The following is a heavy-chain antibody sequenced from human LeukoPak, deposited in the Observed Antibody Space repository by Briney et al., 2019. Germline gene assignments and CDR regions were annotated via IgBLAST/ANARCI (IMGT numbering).Heavy chain of an antibody. J-gene: IGHJ4*01. Sequence: GGSLRLSCAASGFTFSSYSMNWVRQAPGKGLEWVSSISSSSSYIYYADSVKGRFTISRDNAKNSLYLQMNSLRAEGTAVYYCARDTMGTYYYDSSGYNDYWGQGTLVTVSS. CDR1: GFTFSSYS. CDR2: ISSSSSYI. V-gene: IGHV3-21*01. CDR3: ARDTMGTYYYDSSGYNDY. D-gene: IGHD3-22*01.